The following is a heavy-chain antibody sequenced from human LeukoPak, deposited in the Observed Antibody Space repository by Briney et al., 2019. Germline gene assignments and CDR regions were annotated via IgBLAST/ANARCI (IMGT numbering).Heavy chain of an antibody. J-gene: IGHJ6*02. Sequence: PGGSLRLSCAASGFTFSSYSMNWVRQAPGKGLEWVSSISSSSSYIYYADSVKGRFTITRDNAKNSLYLQMNSLRAEDTAVYYCARDRAENGMDVWGQGTTVTVSS. CDR3: ARDRAENGMDV. CDR1: GFTFSSYS. D-gene: IGHD3-10*01. CDR2: ISSSSSYI. V-gene: IGHV3-21*01.